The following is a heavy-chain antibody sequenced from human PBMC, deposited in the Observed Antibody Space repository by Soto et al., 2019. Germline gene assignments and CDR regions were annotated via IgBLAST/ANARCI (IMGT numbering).Heavy chain of an antibody. CDR3: AKDRHLSSGMTFDP. Sequence: PGGSLRLSCAASGFTFSSYGMHWVRQAPGKGLEWVAVISYDGSNKYYADSVKGRFTISRDNSKNTLYLQMNSLRAEDTAVYYCAKDRHLSSGMTFDPWGQGTLVTV. D-gene: IGHD6-19*01. CDR2: ISYDGSNK. J-gene: IGHJ5*02. CDR1: GFTFSSYG. V-gene: IGHV3-30*18.